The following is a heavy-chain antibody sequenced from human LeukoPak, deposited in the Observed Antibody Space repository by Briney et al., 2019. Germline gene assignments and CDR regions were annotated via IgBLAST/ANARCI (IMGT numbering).Heavy chain of an antibody. V-gene: IGHV1-69*01. CDR1: GGTFSSYA. D-gene: IGHD3-3*01. CDR2: IIPIFGTA. Sequence: SVKVSCKASGGTFSSYAISWVRQAPGQGLEWMGGIIPIFGTANYAQKFQGRVTIPADESTSTAYMELSSLRSEDTAVYYCARGVVTLNWFDPWGQGTLVTVSS. CDR3: ARGVVTLNWFDP. J-gene: IGHJ5*02.